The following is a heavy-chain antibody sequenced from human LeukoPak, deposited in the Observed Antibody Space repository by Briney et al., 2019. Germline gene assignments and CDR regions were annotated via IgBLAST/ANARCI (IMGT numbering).Heavy chain of an antibody. Sequence: PGRSLRLSCSVSGFIFSNHAMHWVRQAPGKGLEWVAVISYVETSKYYADSVKGRFTISRDNFKNMVYLQMNSLRAEDTAVYYCAREIGDYDFWSGTRGNGMDVWGQGTTVTVSS. CDR2: ISYVETSK. J-gene: IGHJ6*02. D-gene: IGHD3-3*01. CDR3: AREIGDYDFWSGTRGNGMDV. CDR1: GFIFSNHA. V-gene: IGHV3-30-3*01.